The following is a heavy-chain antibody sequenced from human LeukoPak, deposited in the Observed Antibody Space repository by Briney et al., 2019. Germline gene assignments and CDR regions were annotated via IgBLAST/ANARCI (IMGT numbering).Heavy chain of an antibody. J-gene: IGHJ4*02. D-gene: IGHD3-3*01. CDR2: INHSGST. Sequence: IPSETLSLTCAVYGGSFSGYYWSWIRQPPGKGLEWIGEINHSGSTNYNPSLKSRVTISVDTSKNQFSLKLSSVTAADTAVYYCARLGGQRLRFLEWLKVTDYWGQGTLVTVSS. V-gene: IGHV4-34*01. CDR1: GGSFSGYY. CDR3: ARLGGQRLRFLEWLKVTDY.